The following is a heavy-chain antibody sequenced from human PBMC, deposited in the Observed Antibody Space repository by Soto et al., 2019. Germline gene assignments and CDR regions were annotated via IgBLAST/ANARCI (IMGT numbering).Heavy chain of an antibody. V-gene: IGHV4-39*01. Sequence: SETLSLTCTVSGDSISRSSFYWGWIRQSPGKGLECIGSIYYTGSTYYNPTLKSRVIISVDRSRSQFSLKLTSVTAADTAVYYCVRLWPPPYSDALTDYTDAFDYWGQGTLVTVSS. CDR1: GDSISRSSFY. CDR2: IYYTGST. J-gene: IGHJ4*02. D-gene: IGHD3-9*01. CDR3: VRLWPPPYSDALTDYTDAFDY.